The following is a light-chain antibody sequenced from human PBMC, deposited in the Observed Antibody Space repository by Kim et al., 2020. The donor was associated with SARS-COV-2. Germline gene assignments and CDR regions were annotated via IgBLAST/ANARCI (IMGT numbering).Light chain of an antibody. J-gene: IGKJ1*01. CDR3: QQYGASPRT. CDR2: HAS. CDR1: PSVPSNY. V-gene: IGKV3D-20*01. Sequence: SPGQRDTLSCGASPSVPSNYLAWYQQTPGLAPRLLIYHASTRATGIPARFSGSGSGTDFTLTISRLEPEDFALYYCQQYGASPRTFGQGTKVDIK.